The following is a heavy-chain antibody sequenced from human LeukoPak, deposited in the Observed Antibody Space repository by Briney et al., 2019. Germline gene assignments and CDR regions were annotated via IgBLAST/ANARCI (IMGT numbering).Heavy chain of an antibody. CDR3: ASSLAVAGTGGWFDP. CDR2: IRGIDGST. V-gene: IGHV3-23*01. D-gene: IGHD6-13*01. Sequence: GGSLRLSCAASGFTFRIYAMNWVRQAPGKGLEWVSSIRGIDGSTYYADSVKGRFTISRGNAKNSLFLQMNSLRAEDTAVYYCASSLAVAGTGGWFDPWGQGNLVTVSS. CDR1: GFTFRIYA. J-gene: IGHJ5*02.